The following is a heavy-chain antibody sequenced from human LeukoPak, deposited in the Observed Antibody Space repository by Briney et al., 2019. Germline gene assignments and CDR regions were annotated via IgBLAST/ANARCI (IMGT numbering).Heavy chain of an antibody. V-gene: IGHV3-23*01. J-gene: IGHJ4*02. D-gene: IGHD5-18*01. CDR3: AKRIQSAMATGY. CDR1: GFTFSSYG. Sequence: PGGSLRLSCAASGFTFSSYGMSWVRQAPGKGLEWVSAISGSGDSTYYADSVKGRFTISRDNSKNTLYLQMNSLRAEDTAVYYCAKRIQSAMATGYWGQGTLVTVSS. CDR2: ISGSGDST.